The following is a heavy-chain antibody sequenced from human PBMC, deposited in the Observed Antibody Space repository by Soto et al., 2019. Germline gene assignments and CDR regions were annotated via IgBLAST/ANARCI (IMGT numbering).Heavy chain of an antibody. Sequence: QVQLVESGGGVVQPGRSLRLSCAASGFNFNNYGMHWVRQAPGKGLEWVAVIWNDGNGYYYANSVKGRFTISRDNSKNTRFMQMSSLRGAETGVYYCARRQISPPTRGAASARGGMDIWGQGTTVTVSS. D-gene: IGHD6-13*01. J-gene: IGHJ6*02. V-gene: IGHV3-33*01. CDR2: IWNDGNGY. CDR3: ARRQISPPTRGAASARGGMDI. CDR1: GFNFNNYG.